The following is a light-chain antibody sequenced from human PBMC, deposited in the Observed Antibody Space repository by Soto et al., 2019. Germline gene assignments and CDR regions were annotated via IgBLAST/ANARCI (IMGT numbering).Light chain of an antibody. Sequence: EIVLTQSPGTLSLSPGERATLSCRASQSVSSSHLAWYQHKPGQAPRLLIYAASSRATGSPDRFSGGGSGTEFTLTISSLQSEDFAVYYCQQYNNWPTTFGQGTRLEIK. V-gene: IGKV3-20*01. CDR2: AAS. CDR3: QQYNNWPTT. J-gene: IGKJ5*01. CDR1: QSVSSSH.